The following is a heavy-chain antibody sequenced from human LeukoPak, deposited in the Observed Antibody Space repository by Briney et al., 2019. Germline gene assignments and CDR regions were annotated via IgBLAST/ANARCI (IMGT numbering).Heavy chain of an antibody. J-gene: IGHJ3*02. CDR3: ARAGTFDSYDAFDI. CDR1: GFAVTYSY. Sequence: GGSLRLSCAASGFAVTYSYMTWIRQAPGKGLEWLSFIYSDGSTYYADSVKGRFTISRDNSENTLYLQMNTLTAEDTAVYYCARAGTFDSYDAFDIWGLGTMVTVSS. CDR2: IYSDGST. V-gene: IGHV3-53*01. D-gene: IGHD2-21*01.